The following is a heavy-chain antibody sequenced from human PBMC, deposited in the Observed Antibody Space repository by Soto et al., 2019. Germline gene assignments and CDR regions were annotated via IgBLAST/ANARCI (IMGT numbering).Heavy chain of an antibody. CDR1: GFTFSSYG. CDR3: ARDLGSGWGRPFDY. D-gene: IGHD6-19*01. J-gene: IGHJ4*02. CDR2: ITSGSSTI. V-gene: IGHV3-48*02. Sequence: GGSLRLSCAASGFTFSSYGINWVRQAPGKGLECVSYITSGSSTIYYADSVRGRFTISRDNAKNSLYLQMNSLRDEDTAVYYCARDLGSGWGRPFDYWGQGTLVTVSS.